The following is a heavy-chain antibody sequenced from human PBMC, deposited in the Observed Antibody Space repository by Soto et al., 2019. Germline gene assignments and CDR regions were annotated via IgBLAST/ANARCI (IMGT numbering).Heavy chain of an antibody. Sequence: SETLSLTCTVSGGSIISHLWSWIRQPPGKGLEWIGYVSHSGSTTHNPSLKSRVTISEDTSKSQFSLKVNSMTAADTAVYYCARYRREAVAGYTLDNWGQGILVTVSS. CDR1: GGSIISHL. D-gene: IGHD6-13*01. V-gene: IGHV4-59*11. CDR3: ARYRREAVAGYTLDN. J-gene: IGHJ4*02. CDR2: VSHSGST.